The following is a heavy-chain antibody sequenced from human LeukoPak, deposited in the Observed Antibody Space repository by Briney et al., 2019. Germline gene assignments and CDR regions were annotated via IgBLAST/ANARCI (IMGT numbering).Heavy chain of an antibody. D-gene: IGHD3-3*01. CDR3: ARSTTIFGVLIPSGWFDP. CDR2: IIPIFGTA. J-gene: IGHJ5*02. CDR1: GGTFSSYA. V-gene: IGHV1-69*06. Sequence: GASVKVSCKASGGTFSSYAISWVRQAPGQGLEWMGRIIPIFGTANYAQKFQGRVTITADKSTSTAYMELSSLRSEDTAVYYCARSTTIFGVLIPSGWFDPWGQGTLVTVSS.